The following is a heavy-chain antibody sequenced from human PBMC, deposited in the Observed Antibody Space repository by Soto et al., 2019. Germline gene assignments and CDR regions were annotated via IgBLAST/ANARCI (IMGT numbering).Heavy chain of an antibody. CDR1: GGSISSSSYY. CDR2: IYYSGST. V-gene: IGHV4-39*01. J-gene: IGHJ4*02. CDR3: ARLGIAVAGTVHYFDY. Sequence: KASETLSLTCTVSGGSISSSSYYWGWIRQPPGKGLEWIGSIYYSGSTYYNPSLKSRVTISVDTSKNQFSLKLSSVTAADTAVYYCARLGIAVAGTVHYFDYWGQGTLVTVS. D-gene: IGHD6-19*01.